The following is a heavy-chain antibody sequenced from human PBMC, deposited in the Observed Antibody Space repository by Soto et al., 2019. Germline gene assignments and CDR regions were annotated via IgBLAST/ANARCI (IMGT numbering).Heavy chain of an antibody. D-gene: IGHD6-19*01. Sequence: GGSLRLSCAASGFTFSSYAMSCVRQVQGKGLEWVSSISGSSGNIYYADSVKGRFTISRDNAKNSLYLQMNSLRAEDTAVYYCAREMVAGTIWFDPWRQGTLVTVSS. CDR3: AREMVAGTIWFDP. V-gene: IGHV3-21*01. CDR1: GFTFSSYA. CDR2: ISGSSGNI. J-gene: IGHJ5*02.